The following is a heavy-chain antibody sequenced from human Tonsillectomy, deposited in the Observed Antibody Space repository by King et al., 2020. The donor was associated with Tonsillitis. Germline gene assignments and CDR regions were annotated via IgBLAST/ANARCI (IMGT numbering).Heavy chain of an antibody. CDR1: GDSINNYY. Sequence: VQLQESGPGLVKPSETLSLTCTVSGDSINNYYWSWIRQPPGKGLEWIGYIYYSGSTNYNPSLKSRVTISVDTSKNQFSLRLSSVTAADTAVYYCARHINWGGSAYWGQGTLVTVSS. CDR3: ARHINWGGSAY. D-gene: IGHD3-16*01. CDR2: IYYSGST. V-gene: IGHV4-59*08. J-gene: IGHJ4*02.